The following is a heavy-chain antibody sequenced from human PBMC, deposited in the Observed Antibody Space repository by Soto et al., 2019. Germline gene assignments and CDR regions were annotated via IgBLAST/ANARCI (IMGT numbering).Heavy chain of an antibody. CDR3: ARVFSSSWFYYFDY. D-gene: IGHD6-13*01. J-gene: IGHJ4*02. CDR2: VYYNGNT. V-gene: IGHV4-61*01. CDR1: GGSVSSGRYF. Sequence: SETLSLTCTVSGGSVSSGRYFWTWIRQPPGKGLERNGYVYYNGNTDYNPSLKSRVTISVDTSKNQFSLKLSSVTAADTAMYYCARVFSSSWFYYFDYWGQGALVTVSS.